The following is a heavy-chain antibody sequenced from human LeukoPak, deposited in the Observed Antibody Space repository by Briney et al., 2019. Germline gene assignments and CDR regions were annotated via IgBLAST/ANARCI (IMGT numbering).Heavy chain of an antibody. Sequence: QTGGSLRLSCAASGFTFSSYAMTWVRQAPGKGLEWVSVIGTPDGNTHYADSVRGRFTISRDNAKNTLYLQMNSLRVEDTAVYFCARGSSARFIGPEYWGHGTLVTVSS. CDR3: ARGSSARFIGPEY. J-gene: IGHJ4*01. V-gene: IGHV3-23*01. D-gene: IGHD1-26*01. CDR2: IGTPDGNT. CDR1: GFTFSSYA.